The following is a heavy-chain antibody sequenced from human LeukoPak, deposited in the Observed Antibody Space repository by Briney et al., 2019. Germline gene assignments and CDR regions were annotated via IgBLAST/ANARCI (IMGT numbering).Heavy chain of an antibody. CDR2: INHSGST. V-gene: IGHV4-34*01. D-gene: IGHD6-13*01. Sequence: PSETLSLTRVVYGGSFGANYWSWIRQPPGKGLGWIGEINHSGSTNYNPSLKSRVTISVDTSKSQFSLKVSSVTAADTAVYYCARGRSGYSSSRNLNWFDPWGQGTLVTVSS. CDR1: GGSFGANY. CDR3: ARGRSGYSSSRNLNWFDP. J-gene: IGHJ5*02.